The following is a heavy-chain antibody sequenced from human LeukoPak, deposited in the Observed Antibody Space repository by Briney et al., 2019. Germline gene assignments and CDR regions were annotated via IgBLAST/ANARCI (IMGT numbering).Heavy chain of an antibody. D-gene: IGHD5-18*01. Sequence: GSLRLSCAASGFTFSSYAMSWVRQPPGKGLEWIGSIYYSESTYYNPSLKSRVTISVDTSKNQFSLKLSSVTAADTAVYYCARRSENSYGYFDYWGPGTLVTVSS. V-gene: IGHV4-38-2*01. J-gene: IGHJ4*02. CDR2: IYYSEST. CDR1: GFTFSSYA. CDR3: ARRSENSYGYFDY.